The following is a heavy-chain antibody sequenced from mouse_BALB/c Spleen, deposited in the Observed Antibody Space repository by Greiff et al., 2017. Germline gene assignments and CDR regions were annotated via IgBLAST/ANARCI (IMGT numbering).Heavy chain of an antibody. J-gene: IGHJ2*01. D-gene: IGHD4-1*01. CDR1: GFSLTSYG. V-gene: IGHV2-2*02. CDR2: IWSGGST. Sequence: QVQLLQSGPGLVQPSQCLSITCTASGFSLTSYGVHWVRQSPGKGLEWVGVIWSGGSTDYNAAFISRLIISKDNTNSHVLFMMNSLQANDTAIYCGGSNEGAGTIDYWGQGTTLTVSA. CDR3: GSNEGAGTIDY.